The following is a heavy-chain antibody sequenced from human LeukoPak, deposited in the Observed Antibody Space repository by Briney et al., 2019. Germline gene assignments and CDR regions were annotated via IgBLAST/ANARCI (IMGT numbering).Heavy chain of an antibody. CDR2: INPSGGST. V-gene: IGHV1-46*01. CDR3: ARDYGENYYFDY. CDR1: GYTFTSYY. Sequence: ASVKVSCKASGYTFTSYYMHWVRQAPGQGLEWMGIINPSGGSTSYVQKFQGRVTMTRDTSTSTVYMELSSLRSEDTAVYYCARDYGENYYFDYWGQGTLVTVSS. J-gene: IGHJ4*02. D-gene: IGHD4-17*01.